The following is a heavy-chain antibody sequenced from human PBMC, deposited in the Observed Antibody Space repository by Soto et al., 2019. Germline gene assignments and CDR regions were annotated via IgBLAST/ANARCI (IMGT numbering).Heavy chain of an antibody. D-gene: IGHD6-13*01. J-gene: IGHJ6*02. Sequence: ASVKVSCKASGYTFTSYGISWVRQAPGQGLEWMGWISAYNGNTNYAQKLQGRVTMTTDTSTSTAYMELRSLRSDDTAVYYCARVVYSSRPPAQLVFYYGMDVWGQGTTVTVSS. CDR1: GYTFTSYG. CDR3: ARVVYSSRPPAQLVFYYGMDV. V-gene: IGHV1-18*04. CDR2: ISAYNGNT.